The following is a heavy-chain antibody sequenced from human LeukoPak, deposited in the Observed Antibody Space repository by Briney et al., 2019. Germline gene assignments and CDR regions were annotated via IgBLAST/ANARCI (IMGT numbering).Heavy chain of an antibody. V-gene: IGHV3-23*01. D-gene: IGHD2-2*01. CDR2: ISGSGGST. Sequence: GGSLRLSCAASGFTFSSYAMSWVRQAPGKGLEWVSAISGSGGSTYYADSVKGRFTISRDNSNNTLYLQMNSLRAEDTAVYYCAKSPGYSSTRGFDYWGQGTLVTVSS. J-gene: IGHJ4*02. CDR3: AKSPGYSSTRGFDY. CDR1: GFTFSSYA.